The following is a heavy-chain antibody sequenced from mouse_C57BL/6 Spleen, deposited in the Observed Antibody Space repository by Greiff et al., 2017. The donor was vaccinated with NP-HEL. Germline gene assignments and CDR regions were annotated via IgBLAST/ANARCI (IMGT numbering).Heavy chain of an antibody. Sequence: VQLQQPGAELVKPGASVKLSCKASGYTFTSYWMQWVKQRPGQGLEWIGEIDPSDSYTNYNQKFKGKATLTVDTSSSTAYMQLSSLTSEDSAVYYCYYYGRHYWGQGTSLTVSS. D-gene: IGHD1-1*01. CDR1: GYTFTSYW. J-gene: IGHJ2*02. V-gene: IGHV1-50*01. CDR2: IDPSDSYT. CDR3: YYYGRHY.